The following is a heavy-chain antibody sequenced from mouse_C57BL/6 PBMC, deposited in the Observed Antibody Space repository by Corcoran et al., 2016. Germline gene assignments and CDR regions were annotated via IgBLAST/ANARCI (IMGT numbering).Heavy chain of an antibody. CDR2: INTYSGVP. CDR3: ASQDITTVVAHWYFDV. CDR1: GYTFTTYG. Sequence: QIQLVQSGPELKKPGETVKISCKASGYTFTTYGMSWVKQAPGKGLKWMGWINTYSGVPTYADDFKGRFAFSLETSASTAYLQINNLKNEDTATYFCASQDITTVVAHWYFDVWGTGTTVTVSS. D-gene: IGHD1-1*01. J-gene: IGHJ1*03. V-gene: IGHV9-3*01.